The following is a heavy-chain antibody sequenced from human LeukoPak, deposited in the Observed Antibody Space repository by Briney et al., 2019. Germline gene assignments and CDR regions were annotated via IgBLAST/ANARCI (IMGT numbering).Heavy chain of an antibody. CDR2: INPNSGTT. J-gene: IGHJ4*01. V-gene: IGHV1-2*02. D-gene: IGHD1-26*01. CDR1: GYSFTGHF. CDR3: ARGRSGNYGAFEY. Sequence: ASVKVSCKASGYSFTGHFIYWVRQAPGQGLEWMGWINPNSGTTNYAQKFRGRVTMTRDTSISTADMDLSRLTSDDTAVYYCARGRSGNYGAFEYWGQGNLVTGPS.